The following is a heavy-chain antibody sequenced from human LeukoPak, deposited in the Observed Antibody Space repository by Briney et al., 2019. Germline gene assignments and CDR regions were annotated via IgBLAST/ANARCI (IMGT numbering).Heavy chain of an antibody. J-gene: IGHJ5*02. V-gene: IGHV3-21*01. CDR1: GFTFSSYN. CDR3: ARDLDTAMGNWFDP. D-gene: IGHD5-18*01. CDR2: IVSSSRYV. Sequence: GGSLRLSCAASGFTFSSYNMNWVRQAPGKGLEWVSSIVSSSRYVFYADSVKGRFTISRDNSKNTLYLQMNSLRAEDTAVYYCARDLDTAMGNWFDPWGQGTLVTVSS.